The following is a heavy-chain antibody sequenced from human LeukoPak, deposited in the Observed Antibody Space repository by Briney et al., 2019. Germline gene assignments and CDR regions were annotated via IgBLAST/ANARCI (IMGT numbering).Heavy chain of an antibody. V-gene: IGHV4-34*01. D-gene: IGHD3-9*01. Sequence: SETLSLTCAVYGGSFSGYYWSWIRQPPGKGLEWIGEINHSGSTNCNPTLKSRVTISVDTSKNQFSLKLSSVTAADTAVYYCATRSYYDILTGYYNPPFDYWGQGTLVTVSS. CDR1: GGSFSGYY. J-gene: IGHJ4*02. CDR2: INHSGST. CDR3: ATRSYYDILTGYYNPPFDY.